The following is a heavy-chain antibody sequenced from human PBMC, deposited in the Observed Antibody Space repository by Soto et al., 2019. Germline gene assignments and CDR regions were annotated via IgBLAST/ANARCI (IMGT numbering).Heavy chain of an antibody. V-gene: IGHV4-31*03. Sequence: PPESLSLTCTVSGASISNGNYYWAWIRHLPGKGLEWIGNIYYTGSTSYNPSLKSRVTISIDTSKNQFSLKLRSVVAADTAMYYCVKNESRRHWFLPWGHGTRVTVSS. J-gene: IGHJ5*02. CDR2: IYYTGST. CDR3: VKNESRRHWFLP. CDR1: GASISNGNYY.